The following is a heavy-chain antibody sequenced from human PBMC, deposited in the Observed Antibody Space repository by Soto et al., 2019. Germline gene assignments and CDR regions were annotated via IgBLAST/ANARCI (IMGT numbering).Heavy chain of an antibody. CDR1: GGSISSSSYY. CDR2: IYYSGST. Sequence: SETLSLTCTVSGGSISSSSYYWGWIRQPPGKGLEWIGSIYYSGSTYYNPSLKSRVTISVDTSKNQFSLKLSSVTAADTAVYYCARRDIDCSSTSCYDPPDYYYYYYMDVWGKGTTVTVSS. J-gene: IGHJ6*03. D-gene: IGHD2-2*01. V-gene: IGHV4-39*01. CDR3: ARRDIDCSSTSCYDPPDYYYYYYMDV.